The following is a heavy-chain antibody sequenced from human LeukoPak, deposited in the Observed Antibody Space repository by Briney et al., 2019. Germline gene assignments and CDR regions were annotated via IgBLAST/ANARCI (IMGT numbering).Heavy chain of an antibody. CDR3: TTDRGSYYTDY. CDR2: IKSKTNGGTT. CDR1: GFTFSNAW. J-gene: IGHJ4*02. D-gene: IGHD1-26*01. V-gene: IGHV3-15*01. Sequence: GGSLRLSCAASGFTFSNAWMSWGRQAPGKGLEWVGRIKSKTNGGTTDYAAPVKGRFTISRDDSKNTLYLQMNSLKTEDTVVYYCTTDRGSYYTDYWGQGTLVTVSS.